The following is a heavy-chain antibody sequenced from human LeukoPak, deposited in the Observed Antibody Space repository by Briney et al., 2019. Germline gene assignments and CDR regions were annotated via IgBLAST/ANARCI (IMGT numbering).Heavy chain of an antibody. CDR1: GFTFSSYS. Sequence: PGGSLRLSCAASGFTFSSYSMNWVRQAPGKGLEWVSYISSSSSTIYYADSVKGRFTISRDNAKNSLYLQMSSLRAEDTAVYYCARDSVYCSSTSCYVYYYGMDVWGQGTTVTVSS. D-gene: IGHD2-2*01. V-gene: IGHV3-48*01. CDR2: ISSSSSTI. CDR3: ARDSVYCSSTSCYVYYYGMDV. J-gene: IGHJ6*02.